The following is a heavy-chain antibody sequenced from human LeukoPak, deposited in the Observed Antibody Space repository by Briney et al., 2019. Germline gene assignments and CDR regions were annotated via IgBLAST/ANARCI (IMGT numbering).Heavy chain of an antibody. CDR1: GGSISSYN. Sequence: SETLSLTCTVSGGSISSYNWSWIRQPPGKGLEWIGYIYYSGSTNYNPSLKSRVTISVDTSKNQFSLRLSSVTAADTAVYYCAREARGVTTNAHDTFDIWGQGTMVTVSS. CDR2: IYYSGST. V-gene: IGHV4-59*01. J-gene: IGHJ3*02. CDR3: AREARGVTTNAHDTFDI. D-gene: IGHD4-17*01.